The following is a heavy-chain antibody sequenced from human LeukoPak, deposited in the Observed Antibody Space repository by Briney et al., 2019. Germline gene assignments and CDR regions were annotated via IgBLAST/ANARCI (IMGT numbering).Heavy chain of an antibody. D-gene: IGHD1-26*01. V-gene: IGHV3-33*01. J-gene: IGHJ4*02. CDR1: GFTFSSYG. Sequence: GGSLRLSCAASGFTFSSYGMHWVRQAPGKGLEGVAVIWYDGSNKYYADSVKGRFTISRDNSKNTLYLQMNSLRAEDTAVYYCARDTGGSYYFDYWGQGTLVTVSS. CDR3: ARDTGGSYYFDY. CDR2: IWYDGSNK.